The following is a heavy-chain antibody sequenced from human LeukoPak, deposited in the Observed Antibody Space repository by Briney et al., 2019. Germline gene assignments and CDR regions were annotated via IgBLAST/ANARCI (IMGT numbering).Heavy chain of an antibody. CDR3: AKGTAPLDY. V-gene: IGHV3-21*01. CDR1: GFTFSSYS. Sequence: GGSLRLSCAASGFTFSSYSMNWVRQAPGKGLEWVSSISSSSSYIYYADSVKGRFPISRDNSKNTLYLQMNSLRAEDTAVYYCAKGTAPLDYWGQGTLVTVSS. CDR2: ISSSSSYI. D-gene: IGHD1-1*01. J-gene: IGHJ4*02.